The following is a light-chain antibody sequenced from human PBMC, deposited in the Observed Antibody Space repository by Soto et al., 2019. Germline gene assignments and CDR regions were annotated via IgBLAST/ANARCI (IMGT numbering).Light chain of an antibody. CDR3: QQYGSSGT. J-gene: IGKJ1*01. V-gene: IGKV3-20*01. CDR1: QSVSTN. CDR2: GAS. Sequence: AVARATLSCRASQSVSTNLAWYQQKPGQAPRLLIYGASNRATGIPDRFSGSGSGTDFTLTISRLEPEDFAVYYCQQYGSSGTFGQGTRWIS.